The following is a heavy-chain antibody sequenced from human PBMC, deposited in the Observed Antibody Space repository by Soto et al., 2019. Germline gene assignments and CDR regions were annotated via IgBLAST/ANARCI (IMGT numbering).Heavy chain of an antibody. CDR2: IYYSGST. CDR1: GGSISSYY. V-gene: IGHV4-59*01. J-gene: IGHJ6*02. D-gene: IGHD5-18*01. CDR3: ARSHYRRGYSYGTHYYYYYGMDV. Sequence: SETLSLTCTVSGGSISSYYWSWIRQPPGKGLEWIGYIYYSGSTNYNPSLKSRVTISVDTSKNQFSLKLSSVTAADTAVYYCARSHYRRGYSYGTHYYYYYGMDVWGQGTTVTVSS.